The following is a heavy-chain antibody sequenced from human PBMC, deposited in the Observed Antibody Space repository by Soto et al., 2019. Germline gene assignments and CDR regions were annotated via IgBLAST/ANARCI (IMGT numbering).Heavy chain of an antibody. Sequence: QLQLQESGSGLVKASQTLSLTCAVSGGSISSGGYSWSWIRQPPGKGLEWIGYIYHGSTYYNTSLKSRVTISIDRSKNQFSLKLSSVTAADTAVYYCASSGSRGIGAFDIWGQGTMVTVSS. V-gene: IGHV4-30-2*01. CDR2: IYHGST. CDR3: ASSGSRGIGAFDI. D-gene: IGHD3-22*01. CDR1: GGSISSGGYS. J-gene: IGHJ3*02.